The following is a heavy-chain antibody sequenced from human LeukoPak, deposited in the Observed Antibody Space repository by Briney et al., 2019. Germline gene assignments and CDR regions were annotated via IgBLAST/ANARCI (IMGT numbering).Heavy chain of an antibody. D-gene: IGHD2-2*01. CDR1: GSIISYY. CDR3: ARQKCTSTSCLTKNAFDI. V-gene: IGHV4-4*09. CDR2: IYTSGST. Sequence: SETLSLTCTVSGSIISYYWSWIRRPPGKGVEGIGSIYTSGSTNYNPSLTSRVTISIDTSNNQFSLDLSSVTAADTAVYYCARQKCTSTSCLTKNAFDIWGQGTMVTVSS. J-gene: IGHJ3*02.